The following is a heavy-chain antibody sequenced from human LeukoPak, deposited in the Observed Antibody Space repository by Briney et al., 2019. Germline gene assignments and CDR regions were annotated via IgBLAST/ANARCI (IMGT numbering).Heavy chain of an antibody. CDR3: AKEGGYCESSSCLRRIEN. CDR2: ISDSGGDT. CDR1: GFTFTTYA. V-gene: IGHV3-23*01. Sequence: GGSLRVSCAASGFTFTTYAMSWVRQAPGKGLEWVSAISDSGGDTYYADSVKGRFTISRDNSKNAMSLQMNSLRAEDSALYYCAKEGGYCESSSCLRRIENWGQGALVTVSS. J-gene: IGHJ4*02. D-gene: IGHD2-2*01.